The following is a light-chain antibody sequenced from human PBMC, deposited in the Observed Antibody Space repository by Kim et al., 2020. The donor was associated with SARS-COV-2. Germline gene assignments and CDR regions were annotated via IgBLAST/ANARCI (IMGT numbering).Light chain of an antibody. CDR2: YDS. V-gene: IGLV3-21*04. Sequence: GKTARISCGGNNIGSKSVHWYQQKPGQAPVLVIYYDSDRPSGIPERFSGSNSGNTATLTISRVEAGDEADYYCQVWDSSSDHPVFGGGTQLTVL. CDR3: QVWDSSSDHPV. J-gene: IGLJ3*02. CDR1: NIGSKS.